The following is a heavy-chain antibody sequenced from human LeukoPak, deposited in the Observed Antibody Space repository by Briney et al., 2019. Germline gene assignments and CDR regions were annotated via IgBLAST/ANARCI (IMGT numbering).Heavy chain of an antibody. D-gene: IGHD5-12*01. V-gene: IGHV3-73*01. CDR2: IRSKANSYAT. CDR1: GFTFSGSA. Sequence: GGSLRLSSAASGFTFSGSAMRGVRQASGKGLEWVGRIRSKANSYATAYAASVKGRFTISRDDSKNTAYLQMNSLKTEDTAVYYCTFTPGYSGYDGGLWGQGTLVTVSS. J-gene: IGHJ4*02. CDR3: TFTPGYSGYDGGL.